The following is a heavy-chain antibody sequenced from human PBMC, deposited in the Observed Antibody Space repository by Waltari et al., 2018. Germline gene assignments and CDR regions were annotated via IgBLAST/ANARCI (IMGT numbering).Heavy chain of an antibody. V-gene: IGHV1-69*01. CDR1: GGTFSSYA. CDR2: IIPIFGTA. J-gene: IGHJ5*02. D-gene: IGHD1-1*01. Sequence: QVQLVQSGAEVKKPGSSVKVSCKASGGTFSSYAISWVRQAPGQGPEWMGGIIPIFGTANYAQKFQGRVTITADESTSTAYMELSSLRSEDTAVYYCAREGSTTGTLVWFDPWGQGTLVTVSS. CDR3: AREGSTTGTLVWFDP.